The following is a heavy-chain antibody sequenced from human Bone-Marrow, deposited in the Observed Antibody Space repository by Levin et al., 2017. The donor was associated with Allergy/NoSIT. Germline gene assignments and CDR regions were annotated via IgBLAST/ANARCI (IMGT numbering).Heavy chain of an antibody. Sequence: GGSLRLSCAASGLIFSDFYMAWIRQVPGRGLQWVAYISSRATTTFYIDSVKGRFVISRDNDNNSLFLDMNSVTVEDAATYFCAKLRFNPSVADFWGQGTVVTVSS. D-gene: IGHD2-21*01. CDR3: AKLRFNPSVADF. CDR1: GLIFSDFY. V-gene: IGHV3-11*01. CDR2: ISSRATTT. J-gene: IGHJ4*02.